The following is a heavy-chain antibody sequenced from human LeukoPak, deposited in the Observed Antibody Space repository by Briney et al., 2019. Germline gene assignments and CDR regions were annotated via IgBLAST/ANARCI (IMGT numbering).Heavy chain of an antibody. CDR3: ARGNYGSGSYYVVQFDY. D-gene: IGHD3-10*01. J-gene: IGHJ4*02. CDR2: IYHSGNT. Sequence: SETLSLTCTVSGDSIKNYYWSWIRQSPGKGLEWIGYIYHSGNTNYNPSLKSRLTMSIDTSKNQFSLKLNSVTPADTAVYFCARGNYGSGSYYVVQFDYWGQGTLVTVSS. CDR1: GDSIKNYY. V-gene: IGHV4-59*01.